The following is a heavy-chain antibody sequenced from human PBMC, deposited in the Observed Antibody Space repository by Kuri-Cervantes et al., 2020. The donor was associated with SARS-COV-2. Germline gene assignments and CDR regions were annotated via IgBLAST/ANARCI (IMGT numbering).Heavy chain of an antibody. J-gene: IGHJ4*02. CDR3: ARAKSPNAALVPADY. CDR1: GFAVRNTY. V-gene: IGHV3-53*01. CDR2: IYSGGNT. D-gene: IGHD5-18*01. Sequence: GGSLRLSCAASGFAVRNTYMAWVRQAPGKGLECVSVIYSGGNTYYADSVKGRFTIPRDSSKNTLYLQMNSLRAEDTAVYYCARAKSPNAALVPADYWGQGTLVTVSS.